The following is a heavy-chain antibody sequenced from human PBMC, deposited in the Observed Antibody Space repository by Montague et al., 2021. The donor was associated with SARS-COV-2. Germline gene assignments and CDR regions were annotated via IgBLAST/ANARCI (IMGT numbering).Heavy chain of an antibody. V-gene: IGHV4-59*01. CDR1: GGSISSYY. CDR2: IYYSWST. Sequence: SETLSLTCTVSGGSISSYYYCWIRQPPGKGLEWIGYIYYSWSTNXNPSLKSRGTISVDMSKNQFSLKLSSVTAADTAVYYCASGSGWVGNAFDIWGQGTMVTVSS. D-gene: IGHD6-19*01. CDR3: ASGSGWVGNAFDI. J-gene: IGHJ3*02.